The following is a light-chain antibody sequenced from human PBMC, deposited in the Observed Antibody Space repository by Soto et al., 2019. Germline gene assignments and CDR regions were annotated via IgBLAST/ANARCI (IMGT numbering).Light chain of an antibody. CDR2: GAS. CDR3: QRYGTSPPT. J-gene: IGKJ1*01. V-gene: IGKV3-20*01. Sequence: EIVLTQSPGTLSLSPGERATLSCRASQSVSSTYLAWYQQKPGQAPRLLIYGASTRATGFPDRFSGSGSGTDFTLTISSLEPEDFAVYFCQRYGTSPPTFGQGTKVDIK. CDR1: QSVSSTY.